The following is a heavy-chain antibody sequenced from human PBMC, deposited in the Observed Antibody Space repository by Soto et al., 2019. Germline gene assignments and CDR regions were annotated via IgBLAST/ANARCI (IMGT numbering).Heavy chain of an antibody. D-gene: IGHD3-3*01. CDR2: ISAYNGNT. CDR3: ARGKAIFGVVIYSDGMDV. V-gene: IGHV1-18*01. Sequence: GASVKVSYKASGYTFTSYGISWVRQAPGQGLEWMGWISAYNGNTNYAQKLQGRVTMTTDTSTSTAYMELRSLRSDDTAVYYCARGKAIFGVVIYSDGMDVWGQGTTVTVSS. CDR1: GYTFTSYG. J-gene: IGHJ6*02.